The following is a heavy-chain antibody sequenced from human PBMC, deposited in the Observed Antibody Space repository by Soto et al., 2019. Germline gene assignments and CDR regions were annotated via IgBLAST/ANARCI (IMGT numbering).Heavy chain of an antibody. CDR1: STSIINNNW. Sequence: QVQLQESGPGLVKPSGTLSLTCAVSSTSIINNNWWTWVRQPPGKGLEWIGEIYHSGTTNYNSSLKSRVTFSTDKSKNQFSLNLNSVTAADTAVYYCARGDGDNAFDIWGQGTLVIVSS. V-gene: IGHV4-4*02. J-gene: IGHJ3*02. CDR2: IYHSGTT. CDR3: ARGDGDNAFDI. D-gene: IGHD2-21*02.